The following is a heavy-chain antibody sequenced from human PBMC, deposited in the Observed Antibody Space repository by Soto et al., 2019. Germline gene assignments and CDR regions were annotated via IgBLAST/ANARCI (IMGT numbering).Heavy chain of an antibody. D-gene: IGHD3-3*01. V-gene: IGHV3-30-3*01. CDR3: AAQRYDFWSGSNYYGMDV. J-gene: IGHJ6*02. Sequence: GGSLRLSCAASGFTFSSYAMHWVRQAPGKGLEWVAVISYDGSNKYYADSVKGRFTISRDNSKNTLYLQMNSLRAEDTAVYYCAAQRYDFWSGSNYYGMDVWGQGTTVTVSS. CDR1: GFTFSSYA. CDR2: ISYDGSNK.